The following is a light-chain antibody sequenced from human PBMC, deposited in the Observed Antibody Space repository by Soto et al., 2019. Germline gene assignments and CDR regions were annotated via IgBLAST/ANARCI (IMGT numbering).Light chain of an antibody. CDR2: ATS. CDR3: QKYNSAPLT. J-gene: IGKJ4*01. Sequence: DVQMTQSPSSLSASVGDRVTITCRASQGIAPYLAWFQQKPGKVPKLLIYATSTFQSGVPSRFSGSGSGTDFTLTISSLHPEEFATYYGQKYNSAPLTFGGGTKVEIK. V-gene: IGKV1-27*01. CDR1: QGIAPY.